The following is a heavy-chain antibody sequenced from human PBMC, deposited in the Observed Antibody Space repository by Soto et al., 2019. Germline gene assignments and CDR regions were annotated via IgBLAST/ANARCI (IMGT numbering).Heavy chain of an antibody. D-gene: IGHD3-22*01. CDR2: IHYSGST. V-gene: IGHV4-31*03. CDR1: GGSIRNGAYY. Sequence: QVQLQESGPGLVEPPQTLSLTCTVSGGSIRNGAYYWTWIRQNPGKGLEWIGYIHYSGSTYYNPSLKSRISISVDTSKNQFSLKLNSVTAADTAMYYCARFVNSYDSSGYSGFDIWGQGTMVTVSS. J-gene: IGHJ3*02. CDR3: ARFVNSYDSSGYSGFDI.